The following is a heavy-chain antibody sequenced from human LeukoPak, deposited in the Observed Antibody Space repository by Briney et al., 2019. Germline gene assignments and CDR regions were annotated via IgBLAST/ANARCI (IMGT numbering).Heavy chain of an antibody. V-gene: IGHV4-30-4*07. CDR3: ARYDYDDYVLDY. CDR2: IYYSGST. J-gene: IGHJ4*02. D-gene: IGHD4-17*01. CDR1: GGSISSGSYS. Sequence: SQTLSLTCAVYGGSISSGSYSWTWIRQPPGKGLEWIGYIYYSGSTYYNPSLKSRVTISVDTSKNQFSLKLSSVTAADTAVYFCARYDYDDYVLDYWGQGTLVTVSS.